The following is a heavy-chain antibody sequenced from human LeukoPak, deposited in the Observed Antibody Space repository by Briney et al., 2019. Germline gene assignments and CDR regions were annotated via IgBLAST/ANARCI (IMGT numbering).Heavy chain of an antibody. CDR1: GFTFSSYA. D-gene: IGHD3-3*01. J-gene: IGHJ4*02. V-gene: IGHV3-23*01. Sequence: GSLRLSCAASGFTFSSYAMSWVRQAPGKGLEWVSAISGSGGSTYYADSVKGRFTISRDNSKNSLYLQMNSLRAEDTAVYYCASVPDFWSGYSDYWGQGTLVTVSS. CDR3: ASVPDFWSGYSDY. CDR2: ISGSGGST.